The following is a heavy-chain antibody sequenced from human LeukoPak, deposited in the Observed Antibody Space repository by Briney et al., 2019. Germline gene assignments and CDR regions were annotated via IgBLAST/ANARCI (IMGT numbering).Heavy chain of an antibody. Sequence: SQTLSLTCTVSGGSISSFYWSWIRQPPGKGLEWIGFIYSSGSTNYNPSLKSRVTISVDTSKNQFSLKLSSVTAADTAVYYCASANWGDAREPHYFYGMDVWGQGTTVTVSS. CDR3: ASANWGDAREPHYFYGMDV. V-gene: IGHV4-59*08. CDR2: IYSSGST. D-gene: IGHD3-16*01. CDR1: GGSISSFY. J-gene: IGHJ6*02.